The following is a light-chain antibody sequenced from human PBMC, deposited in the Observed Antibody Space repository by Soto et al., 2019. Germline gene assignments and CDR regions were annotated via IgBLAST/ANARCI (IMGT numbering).Light chain of an antibody. CDR2: SAS. CDR3: QQHYIHWT. Sequence: DIQMTHSPSSLSASVGDSVTISCRASQSISRYLNWYQQKPGKAPKLLIFSASGLQSGVPSRFSGSGSGTEFTLSISSLQPDDFATYYCQQHYIHWTFGQGTKVDIK. V-gene: IGKV1-39*01. CDR1: QSISRY. J-gene: IGKJ1*01.